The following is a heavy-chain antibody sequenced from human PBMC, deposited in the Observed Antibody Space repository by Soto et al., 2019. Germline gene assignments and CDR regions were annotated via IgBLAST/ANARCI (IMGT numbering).Heavy chain of an antibody. CDR1: GGSISNYF. J-gene: IGHJ3*01. Sequence: QVHLQESGPGLAKPSETLSLTCTVSGGSISNYFWSWIRQPPGKELEWIGHVHSSENMNYNPSPKSSVTILVDTSMHRISLNLTSVTAADTAVYYCARMSCGSSNCIKRDVLDVWGQGTMLTVSS. V-gene: IGHV4-59*13. CDR2: VHSSENM. CDR3: ARMSCGSSNCIKRDVLDV. D-gene: IGHD1-1*01.